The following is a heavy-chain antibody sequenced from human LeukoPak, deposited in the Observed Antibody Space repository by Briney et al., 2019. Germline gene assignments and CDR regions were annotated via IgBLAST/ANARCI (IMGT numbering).Heavy chain of an antibody. J-gene: IGHJ2*01. CDR2: IYYSGST. D-gene: IGHD4-17*01. Sequence: SQTLSFTFTVSGGSISSYYWSWIRQPPGKGLEWIGYIYYSGSTNYNPSLKSRVTISVDTSKNQFSLKLSSVTAADTAVYYCARHYYGTTVTTRWYFDLWGRGTLVTVSS. V-gene: IGHV4-59*08. CDR3: ARHYYGTTVTTRWYFDL. CDR1: GGSISSYY.